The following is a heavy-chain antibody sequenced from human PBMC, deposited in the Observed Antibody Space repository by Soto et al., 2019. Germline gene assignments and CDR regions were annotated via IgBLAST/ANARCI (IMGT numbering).Heavy chain of an antibody. D-gene: IGHD4-17*01. Sequence: PGGSLRLSCAASGFTFSTYTLHWVRQAPGKGLGGVXVIXXDXXXXXYXXPVKGRFTISRENSRTPLYLTMNSLRADDTAVYYWARDFPTTALFDYGGQGTRVTSSS. J-gene: IGHJ4*02. CDR2: IXXDXXXX. CDR3: ARDFPTTALFDY. V-gene: IGHV3-30*04. CDR1: GFTFSTYT.